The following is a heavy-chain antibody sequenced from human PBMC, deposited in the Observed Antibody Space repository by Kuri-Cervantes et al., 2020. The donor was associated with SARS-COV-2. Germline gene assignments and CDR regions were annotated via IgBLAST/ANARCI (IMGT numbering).Heavy chain of an antibody. CDR2: IKQDGSEK. CDR1: GFTFSSYW. J-gene: IGHJ3*02. V-gene: IGHV3-7*03. D-gene: IGHD3-10*01. CDR3: ARDLLGEEAFDI. Sequence: GESLKISCAASGFTFSSYWMSWVRQAPGKGLEWVANIKQDGSEKYYVDSVKGRFTISRDNAKNSLYLQMNSLRAEDTALYYCARDLLGEEAFDIWGQGTMVTVSS.